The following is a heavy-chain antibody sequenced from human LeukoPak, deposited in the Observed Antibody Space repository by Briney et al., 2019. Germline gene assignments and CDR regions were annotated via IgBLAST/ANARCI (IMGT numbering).Heavy chain of an antibody. CDR3: AKDSSSSPYYFDY. V-gene: IGHV3-23*01. J-gene: IGHJ4*02. CDR1: GFTFRSYA. D-gene: IGHD6-6*01. Sequence: PPGGSLRLSCAASGFTFRSYAMSWVRQAPGEGLEWVSAISGGGGATYYAFSVKGRITISRDNSKSTLYLQMSSLRAEDTAVYYCAKDSSSSPYYFDYWGQGTLVTVSS. CDR2: ISGGGGAT.